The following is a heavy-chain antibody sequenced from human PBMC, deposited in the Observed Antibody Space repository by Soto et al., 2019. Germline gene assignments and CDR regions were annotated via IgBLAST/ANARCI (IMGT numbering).Heavy chain of an antibody. CDR1: GGSVSSGSYY. Sequence: QVQLQESGPGLVKPSETLSLTCTVSGGSVSSGSYYWSWIRQPPGKGLEWIGYIYYSGSTNYNPSLKSRVTISVDTSKNQFSLKLSSVTAADTAVYYCSTYYYDSSGYVDWYFDLWGRGTLVTVSS. CDR2: IYYSGST. CDR3: STYYYDSSGYVDWYFDL. J-gene: IGHJ2*01. V-gene: IGHV4-61*01. D-gene: IGHD3-22*01.